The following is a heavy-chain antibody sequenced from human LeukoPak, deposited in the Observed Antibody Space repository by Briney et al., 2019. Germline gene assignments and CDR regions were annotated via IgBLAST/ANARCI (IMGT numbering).Heavy chain of an antibody. Sequence: SVKVSCKASGGTFSSYAISWVRQAPGQGLEWMGGIIPIFGTANYAQKFQGRVTITADESTSTAYMELSSLRSEDTAVYYCARGQYYYGSGSGYYYGMDVWGKGTTVTVSS. D-gene: IGHD3-10*01. CDR3: ARGQYYYGSGSGYYYGMDV. J-gene: IGHJ6*04. CDR2: IIPIFGTA. CDR1: GGTFSSYA. V-gene: IGHV1-69*13.